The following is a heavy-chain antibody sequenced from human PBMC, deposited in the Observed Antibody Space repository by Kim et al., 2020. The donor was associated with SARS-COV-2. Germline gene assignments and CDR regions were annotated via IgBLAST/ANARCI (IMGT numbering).Heavy chain of an antibody. D-gene: IGHD3-22*01. J-gene: IGHJ3*01. Sequence: GGSLRLSCAASEFTFSSYNMNWVRQAPGKGLEWVSYISSSSDSIYYADSVKGRFTISRDNVKNSLYLQMNSLRDEDTAVYYCARDYYDTTSIAFWGQGTMFTVSS. V-gene: IGHV3-48*02. CDR3: ARDYYDTTSIAF. CDR1: EFTFSSYN. CDR2: ISSSSDSI.